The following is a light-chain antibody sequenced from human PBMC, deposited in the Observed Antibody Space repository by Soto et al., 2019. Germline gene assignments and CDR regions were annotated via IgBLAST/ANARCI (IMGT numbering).Light chain of an antibody. CDR2: KAS. CDR1: QSISSW. V-gene: IGKV1-5*03. CDR3: QQYNSYPRKT. Sequence: DIQMTQSPSTLSASVGDRVTITCRASQSISSWLAWYQQKPGKAPKLLIYKASSLESGVPSRFSSSGSGTEFTLTISSLQPDDFATYYCQQYNSYPRKTFGQGTKVDIK. J-gene: IGKJ1*01.